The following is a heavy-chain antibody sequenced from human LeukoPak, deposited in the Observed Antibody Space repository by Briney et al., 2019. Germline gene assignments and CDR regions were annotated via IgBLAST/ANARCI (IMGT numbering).Heavy chain of an antibody. CDR1: GFTFSSYS. J-gene: IGHJ4*02. CDR2: ISSSSSYI. CDR3: ARDSSAAADDY. Sequence: GGSLRLSCVASGFTFSSYSMNWVRQAPGKGLEWVSSISSSSSYIYYADSVKGRFTISRDNAKNSLYLQMNSLRAEDTAVYYCARDSSAAADDYWGQGTLVTVSS. V-gene: IGHV3-21*01. D-gene: IGHD6-13*01.